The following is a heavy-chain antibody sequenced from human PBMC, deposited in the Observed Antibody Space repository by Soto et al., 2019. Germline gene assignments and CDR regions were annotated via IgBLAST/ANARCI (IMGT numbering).Heavy chain of an antibody. CDR3: ARAYGSGSSDYYYGIDV. J-gene: IGHJ6*02. D-gene: IGHD3-10*01. CDR2: IYYSGST. Sequence: XATLSLTCTVSGGCISSYYWSWIRQPPGKGLEWIGYIYYSGSTNYNPSLKSRVTISVDTSKNQFSLKLSSVTAADTAVYYCARAYGSGSSDYYYGIDVWGQGTTVTVSS. V-gene: IGHV4-59*01. CDR1: GGCISSYY.